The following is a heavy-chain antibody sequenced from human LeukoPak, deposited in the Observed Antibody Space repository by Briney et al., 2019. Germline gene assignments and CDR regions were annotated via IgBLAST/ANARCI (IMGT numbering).Heavy chain of an antibody. D-gene: IGHD6-19*01. CDR3: AKPLYSSGWFSNAADY. V-gene: IGHV3-23*01. CDR2: ISGSGGST. Sequence: GGSLRLSCAASGFTFSSYAMSWVRQAPGKGLEWVSAISGSGGSTYYADSVRGRFTISRDNSKNTLYLQMNSLRAEDTAVYYCAKPLYSSGWFSNAADYWGQGTLVTVSS. CDR1: GFTFSSYA. J-gene: IGHJ4*02.